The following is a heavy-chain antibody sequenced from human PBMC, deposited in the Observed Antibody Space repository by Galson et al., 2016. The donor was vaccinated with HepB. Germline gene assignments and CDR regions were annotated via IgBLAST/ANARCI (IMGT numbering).Heavy chain of an antibody. CDR1: GDYITSYY. CDR2: IYYRGST. CDR3: ARRTSSWYYFDY. J-gene: IGHJ4*02. D-gene: IGHD2-2*01. Sequence: SETLSLTCTVSGDYITSYYWSWIRQPPGKGLEWIGYIYYRGSTNYNPSLKSRVTISVDTSKNQFSLKLSSVTAADTAVYYCARRTSSWYYFDYWGKGTLVTASS. V-gene: IGHV4-59*08.